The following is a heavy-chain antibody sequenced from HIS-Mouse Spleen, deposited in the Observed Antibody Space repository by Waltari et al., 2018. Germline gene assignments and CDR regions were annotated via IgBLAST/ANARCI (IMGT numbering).Heavy chain of an antibody. V-gene: IGHV4-39*01. D-gene: IGHD4-17*01. Sequence: QLQLQESGPGLVKPSETLSLTCTVSGGSISSSSYYWGWIRQPPGKGLEWIGSIYYSGSTYYNPSLTSRVTISVDTSKNQFSLKLSSVTAADTAVYYCARRCAVTRTPGAFDIWGQGTMVTVSS. CDR3: ARRCAVTRTPGAFDI. CDR1: GGSISSSSYY. J-gene: IGHJ3*02. CDR2: IYYSGST.